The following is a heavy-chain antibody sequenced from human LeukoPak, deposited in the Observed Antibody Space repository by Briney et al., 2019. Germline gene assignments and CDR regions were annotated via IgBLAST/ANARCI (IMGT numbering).Heavy chain of an antibody. CDR1: GGSFSGYY. CDR3: ARTPWFGELLVYYYYGMDV. V-gene: IGHV4-34*01. J-gene: IGHJ6*04. CDR2: INHSGST. Sequence: SETLSFTCAVYGGSFSGYYWSWIRQPPGKGLEWIGEINHSGSTNCNPSLKSRVTISVDTSKNQFSLKLSSVTAADTAVYYCARTPWFGELLVYYYYGMDVWGKGTTVTVSS. D-gene: IGHD3-10*01.